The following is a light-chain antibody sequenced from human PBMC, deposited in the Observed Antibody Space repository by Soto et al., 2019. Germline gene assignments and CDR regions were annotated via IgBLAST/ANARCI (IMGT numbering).Light chain of an antibody. CDR3: CSYAGNSLYV. V-gene: IGLV2-11*01. CDR1: SIDVGGYNY. CDR2: DVT. Sequence: QSALSQPRSVSGSPGQSVTISCTGTSIDVGGYNYVSWYQLHPRKAPKLIIYDVTKRPSGVPDRFSGSKSGNTASLTISGLQAEDGAYYFCCSYAGNSLYVLGTGTKVTVL. J-gene: IGLJ1*01.